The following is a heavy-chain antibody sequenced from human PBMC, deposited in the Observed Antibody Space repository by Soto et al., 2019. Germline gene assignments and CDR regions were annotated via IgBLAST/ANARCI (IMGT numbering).Heavy chain of an antibody. Sequence: XGSLILSCTASGFTLSSYAMSWVRQAPGKGLEWVSSINGGGGTTNYADSVKGRFTISRDNSKNTMYLQMNSLRAEDTALYFCAKIICTTNCYDYWGQGTLVTVSS. D-gene: IGHD2-2*01. V-gene: IGHV3-23*01. CDR2: INGGGGTT. CDR3: AKIICTTNCYDY. J-gene: IGHJ4*02. CDR1: GFTLSSYA.